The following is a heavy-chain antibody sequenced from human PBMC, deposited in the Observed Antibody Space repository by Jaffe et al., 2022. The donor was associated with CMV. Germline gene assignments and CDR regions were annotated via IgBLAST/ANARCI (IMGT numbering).Heavy chain of an antibody. CDR1: GFTFSSYG. J-gene: IGHJ4*02. Sequence: QVQLVESGGGVVQPGRSLRLSCAASGFTFSSYGMHWVRQAPGKGLEWVAVIWYDGSNKYYADSVKGRFTISRDNSKNTLYLQMNSLRAEDTAVYYCARDTITPSGYYNSGLDYWGQGTLVTVSS. V-gene: IGHV3-33*01. D-gene: IGHD3-22*01. CDR2: IWYDGSNK. CDR3: ARDTITPSGYYNSGLDY.